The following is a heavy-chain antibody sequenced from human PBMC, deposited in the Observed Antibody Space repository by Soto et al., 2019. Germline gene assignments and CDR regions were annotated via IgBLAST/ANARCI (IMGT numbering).Heavy chain of an antibody. V-gene: IGHV1-69*02. J-gene: IGHJ3*02. Sequence: QVQLVQSGAEVKKPGSSVKVSCKASGGTFSSYTISWVRQAPGQGLEWMGRIIPILGIANYAQKFQGRVTIPADKSTSTAYMELSSLRSEDTAVYYCARGVVPAAMPYDAFDIWGQGTMVTVSS. CDR2: IIPILGIA. D-gene: IGHD2-2*01. CDR3: ARGVVPAAMPYDAFDI. CDR1: GGTFSSYT.